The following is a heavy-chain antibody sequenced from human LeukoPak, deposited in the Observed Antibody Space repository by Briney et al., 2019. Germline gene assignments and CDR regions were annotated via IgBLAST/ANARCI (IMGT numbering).Heavy chain of an antibody. Sequence: SVKVSCKASGGTFSSYAISWVRQAPGQGLEWMGGIIPIFGTANYAQKFQGRVTITADKSTSTAYMELNSLRAEDTAVYYCARDRAGTTLIRHHDYYYMDVWGKGTTVTVSS. CDR3: ARDRAGTTLIRHHDYYYMDV. J-gene: IGHJ6*03. CDR2: IIPIFGTA. CDR1: GGTFSSYA. D-gene: IGHD1-1*01. V-gene: IGHV1-69*06.